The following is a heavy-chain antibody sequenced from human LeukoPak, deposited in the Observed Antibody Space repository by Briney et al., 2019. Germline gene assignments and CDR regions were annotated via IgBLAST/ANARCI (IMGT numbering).Heavy chain of an antibody. V-gene: IGHV4-34*01. CDR1: GGSFSGYY. D-gene: IGHD4-17*01. J-gene: IGHJ5*02. CDR2: INHSGST. CDR3: ARGYGDNWFDP. Sequence: SETLSLTCAVYGGSFSGYYWSWIRQPPGKGLEWIGEINHSGSTNYNPSLKSRVTISVDRSKNQFSLKLSSVTAADTAVYYCARGYGDNWFDPWGQGTLVTVSS.